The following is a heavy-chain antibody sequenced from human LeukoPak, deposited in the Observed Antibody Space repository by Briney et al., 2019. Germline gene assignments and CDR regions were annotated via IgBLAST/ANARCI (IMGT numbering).Heavy chain of an antibody. V-gene: IGHV3-74*01. CDR2: INSDGSSR. Sequence: RSGGSLRLSCAASGFTFSNYWMHWVRQAPGKGLVWVSRINSDGSSRNYADSVKGRFTISRDNAKNTLYLQMNSLRAEDTAVYYCAKVISSIAARPNWFDPWGQGTLVTVSS. CDR1: GFTFSNYW. J-gene: IGHJ5*02. D-gene: IGHD6-6*01. CDR3: AKVISSIAARPNWFDP.